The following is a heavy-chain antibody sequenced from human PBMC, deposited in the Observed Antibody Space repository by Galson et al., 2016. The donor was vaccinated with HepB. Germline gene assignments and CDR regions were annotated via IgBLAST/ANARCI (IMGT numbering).Heavy chain of an antibody. CDR3: ARMICGSCYSIYYYSYYGMDV. CDR2: IIPMFGTT. J-gene: IGHJ6*02. CDR1: GGTFSNYA. Sequence: SVKVSCKASGGTFSNYAISWVRQAPGQGLEWMGGIIPMFGTTNYEQKFQNRVTITADKSTSTAYMELNSLRSEDTAVYYCARMICGSCYSIYYYSYYGMDVWGQGTTVAVSS. D-gene: IGHD2-15*01. V-gene: IGHV1-69*06.